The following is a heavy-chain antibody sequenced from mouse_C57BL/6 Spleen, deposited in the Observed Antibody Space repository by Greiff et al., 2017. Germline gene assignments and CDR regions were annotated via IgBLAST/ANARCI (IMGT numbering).Heavy chain of an antibody. CDR2: IHPSDSDT. V-gene: IGHV1-74*01. J-gene: IGHJ2*01. CDR3: AVVTTVVGDY. D-gene: IGHD1-1*01. Sequence: QVQLQQSGAELVKPGASVKVSCKASGYTFTSYWMHWVKQRPGQGLEWIGRIHPSDSDTNYNQKFKGKATLTVDKSSSTAYMRLRNLTSEDSAVDYCAVVTTVVGDYWGQGTTLTVSS. CDR1: GYTFTSYW.